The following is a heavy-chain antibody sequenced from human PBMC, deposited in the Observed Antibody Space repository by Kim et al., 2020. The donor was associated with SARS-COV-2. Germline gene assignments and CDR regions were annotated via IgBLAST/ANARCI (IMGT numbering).Heavy chain of an antibody. CDR3: ATKGAKYNYGFSPFDS. D-gene: IGHD5-18*01. V-gene: IGHV1-69*13. J-gene: IGHJ4*02. Sequence: SVKVSCKASGGTFSSYAISWVRQAPGQGLEWMGGIIPIFGTANYAQKFQGRVTITADESTSTAYMELSSLRSEDTAVYYWATKGAKYNYGFSPFDSSGQRNLVTVSA. CDR2: IIPIFGTA. CDR1: GGTFSSYA.